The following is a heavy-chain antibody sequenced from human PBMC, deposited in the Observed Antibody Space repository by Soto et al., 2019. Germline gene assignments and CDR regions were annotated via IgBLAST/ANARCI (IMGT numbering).Heavy chain of an antibody. CDR2: INPNSGGT. J-gene: IGHJ5*02. V-gene: IGHV1-2*02. D-gene: IGHD3-10*01. CDR3: TFTSHWDP. CDR1: GYSFTGYY. Sequence: GASGKGCCKASGYSFTGYYMHWVRQAPGQGLEWMGWINPNSGGTDYAKKFQGRVTMTRDTSITTGYMELSRLRSDATAVYNCTFTSHWDPSGELPTVPVS.